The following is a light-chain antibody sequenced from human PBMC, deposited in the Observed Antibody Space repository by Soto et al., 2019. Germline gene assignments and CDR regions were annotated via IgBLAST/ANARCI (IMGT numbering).Light chain of an antibody. Sequence: DIQLTQSPSSLSSSVGDTFTITCGASQGMSSYLAWCQHQPGRAPKLLIYAASTLQSGVPSRFSGSGSGTDFTLTISSLQPEDFATYYCQQLNSYPLTFGGGTKVDIK. CDR2: AAS. V-gene: IGKV1-9*01. CDR1: QGMSSY. J-gene: IGKJ4*01. CDR3: QQLNSYPLT.